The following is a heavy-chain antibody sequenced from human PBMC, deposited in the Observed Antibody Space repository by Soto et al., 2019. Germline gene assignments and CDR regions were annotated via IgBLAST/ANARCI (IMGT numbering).Heavy chain of an antibody. D-gene: IGHD2-8*01. CDR1: GFTFSAYW. CDR2: IKQDGSEK. CDR3: ARSLVYTYYYYAMDV. J-gene: IGHJ6*02. Sequence: EVQLVESGGGLVQPGGSLRLSCAASGFTFSAYWMSWVRQAPGKGLEWVANIKQDGSEKYYVDSVKGRFTISRDSAKNSLYLQINSLRAEDTAVYYCARSLVYTYYYYAMDVWGQGTTVTVSS. V-gene: IGHV3-7*03.